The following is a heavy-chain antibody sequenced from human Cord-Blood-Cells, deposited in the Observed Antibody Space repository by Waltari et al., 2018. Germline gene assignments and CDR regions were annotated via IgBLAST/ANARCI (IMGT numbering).Heavy chain of an antibody. V-gene: IGHV1-24*01. Sequence: QVQLVQSGAEVKKPGASVKVSCKVSGYTLAELSMHWVRQAPGNGLEWMGCYDPEDCETTYAQKFEGRGTMTEDTSKDPAYMELSSLRSEDTAVYYCAQGLVGYGGGDCYSACDIWGQGTMVTVSS. J-gene: IGHJ3*02. CDR2: YDPEDCET. CDR1: GYTLAELS. D-gene: IGHD2-21*02. CDR3: AQGLVGYGGGDCYSACDI.